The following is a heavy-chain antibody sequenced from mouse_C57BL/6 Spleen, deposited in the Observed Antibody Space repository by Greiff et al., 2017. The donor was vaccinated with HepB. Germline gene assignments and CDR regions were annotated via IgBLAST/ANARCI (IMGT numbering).Heavy chain of an antibody. D-gene: IGHD2-2*01. V-gene: IGHV1-82*01. J-gene: IGHJ1*03. CDR1: GYAFSSSW. CDR2: IYPGDGDT. Sequence: QVQLQQSGPELVKPGASVKISCKASGYAFSSSWMNWVKQRPGKGLEWIGRIYPGDGDTNYNGKFKGKATLTADKSSSTAYMQLSSLTSEDSAVYFCAREGGIYYGYDSYWYFDVWGTGTTVTVSS. CDR3: AREGGIYYGYDSYWYFDV.